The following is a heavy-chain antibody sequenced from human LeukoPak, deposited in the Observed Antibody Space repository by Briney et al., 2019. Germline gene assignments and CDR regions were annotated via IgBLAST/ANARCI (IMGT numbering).Heavy chain of an antibody. D-gene: IGHD2-2*02. J-gene: IGHJ6*03. Sequence: SETLSLTCTVSGGSISSGFYYWSWIRQPAGKGLEWIGRIYTSGSTNYNPSLKSRVTISVDTSKNQFSLSLSSVTAADTAVYYCARGDGCSTSCHIYYYYYMDVWGKGTTVTVSS. CDR2: IYTSGST. V-gene: IGHV4-61*02. CDR3: ARGDGCSTSCHIYYYYYMDV. CDR1: GGSISSGFYY.